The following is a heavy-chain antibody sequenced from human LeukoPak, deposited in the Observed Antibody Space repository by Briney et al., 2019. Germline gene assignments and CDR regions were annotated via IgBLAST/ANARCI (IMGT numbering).Heavy chain of an antibody. V-gene: IGHV1-18*01. D-gene: IGHD1-7*01. J-gene: IGHJ5*02. CDR3: ARVSGLELQWYWFDP. Sequence: ASVKVSCKASGYTFTSYGISWVRQAPGQGLEWMGWISAYNGSTNYAQKLQGRVTMTTDTSTSTAYMELRSLRSDDTAVYYCARVSGLELQWYWFDPWGQGTLVTVSS. CDR1: GYTFTSYG. CDR2: ISAYNGST.